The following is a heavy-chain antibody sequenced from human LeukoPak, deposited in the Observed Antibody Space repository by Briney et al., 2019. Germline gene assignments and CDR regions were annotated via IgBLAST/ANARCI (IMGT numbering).Heavy chain of an antibody. CDR3: AKDSTIFGVVIISGFDY. Sequence: PGGSLRLSCAASGFTFSSYAMSWVRQAPGKGLEWVSAISGSGGSTYYADSVKGRFTISRDNSKNTLYLQMNSLRAEDTAVYYCAKDSTIFGVVIISGFDYWGQGTLVTVSS. D-gene: IGHD3-3*01. V-gene: IGHV3-23*01. J-gene: IGHJ4*02. CDR1: GFTFSSYA. CDR2: ISGSGGST.